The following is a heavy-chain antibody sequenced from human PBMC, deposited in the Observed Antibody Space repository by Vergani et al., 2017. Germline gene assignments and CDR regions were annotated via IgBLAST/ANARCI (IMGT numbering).Heavy chain of an antibody. CDR3: ATLVSPYYYYYMDV. J-gene: IGHJ6*03. D-gene: IGHD2-8*02. Sequence: QVQLQESGQGLVKPSGTLSLTCAVSGGSISSSNWWSWVRQPPGKGLEWIGEIYHRGSTKYNPSLKSRVTISVDKSQNPFSLKLSSVNAADTPVYYCATLVSPYYYYYMDVGGKGSTVTVS. CDR2: IYHRGST. V-gene: IGHV4-4*02. CDR1: GGSISSSNW.